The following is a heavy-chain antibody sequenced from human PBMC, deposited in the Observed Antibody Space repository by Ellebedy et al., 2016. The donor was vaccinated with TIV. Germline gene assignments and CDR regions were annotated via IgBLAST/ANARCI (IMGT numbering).Heavy chain of an antibody. CDR3: ATDRGDYGDYAIDY. CDR1: GYTFTSYD. CDR2: MNPNSGNT. D-gene: IGHD4-17*01. V-gene: IGHV1-8*01. J-gene: IGHJ4*02. Sequence: ASVKVSXKASGYTFTSYDINWVRQATGQGLEWMGWMNPNSGNTGYAQKFQGRVTMTEDTSTDTAYMELSSLRSEDTAVYYCATDRGDYGDYAIDYWGQGTLVTVSS.